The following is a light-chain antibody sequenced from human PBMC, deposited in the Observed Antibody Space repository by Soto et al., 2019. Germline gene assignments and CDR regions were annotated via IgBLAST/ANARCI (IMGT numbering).Light chain of an antibody. CDR1: QSIGIW. CDR2: KAS. CDR3: QQYNDYSWT. Sequence: IQMTQSPSTLSASVGDRVAITFRASQSIGIWLAWYQKKPGKAPRFLVYKASTLQIGVPSRFSGSGSGTEFTLTISSLQPDDFATYYGQQYNDYSWTFGQGTKVEIQ. J-gene: IGKJ1*01. V-gene: IGKV1-5*03.